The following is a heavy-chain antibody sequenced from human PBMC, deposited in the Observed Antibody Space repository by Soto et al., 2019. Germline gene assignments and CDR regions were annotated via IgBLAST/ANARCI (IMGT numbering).Heavy chain of an antibody. CDR2: ISSSGSAI. CDR1: GFTFSDYY. Sequence: PGGSLRLSCAASGFTFSDYYMSWIRQAPGKGLEWVSYISSSGSAIYYADSVKGRFTISRDKAKNSLYLQMNSLRAEDTAVYYWARDRYGDKAFDYWGQGTLVTVSS. CDR3: ARDRYGDKAFDY. V-gene: IGHV3-11*01. D-gene: IGHD4-17*01. J-gene: IGHJ4*02.